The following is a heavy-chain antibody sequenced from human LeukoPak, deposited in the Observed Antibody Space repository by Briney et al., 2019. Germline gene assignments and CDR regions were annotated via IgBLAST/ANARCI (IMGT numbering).Heavy chain of an antibody. D-gene: IGHD3-22*01. J-gene: IGHJ4*02. CDR2: FDPEDGET. CDR1: GYTLTELS. V-gene: IGHV1-24*01. Sequence: ASVKVSCKVSGYTLTELSMHWVRQAPGKGLEWMGGFDPEDGETIYAQKFQGRVTMTEDTSTDTAYRELSSLRSEDTAVYYCATRRSRDYYDSSGYYSFDYWGQGTLVTVSS. CDR3: ATRRSRDYYDSSGYYSFDY.